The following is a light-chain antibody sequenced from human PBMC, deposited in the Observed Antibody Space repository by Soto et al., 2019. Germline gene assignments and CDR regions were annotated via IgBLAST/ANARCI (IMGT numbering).Light chain of an antibody. J-gene: IGKJ4*01. V-gene: IGKV1-6*01. Sequence: AIQMNQSPSSLSASEGDRVTITCRASQGIRSELGWYQQKPGKAPNLLIYTASTLQSGVPSRFSGSGSGTDFTLTISRLEPEDFAVYYCQQYGSSPLLTFGGVT. CDR1: QGIRSE. CDR2: TAS. CDR3: QQYGSSPLLT.